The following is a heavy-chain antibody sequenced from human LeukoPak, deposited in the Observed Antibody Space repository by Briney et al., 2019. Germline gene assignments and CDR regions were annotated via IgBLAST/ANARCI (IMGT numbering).Heavy chain of an antibody. V-gene: IGHV3-53*05. CDR1: GFTVSSNY. CDR2: IYSGGST. J-gene: IGHJ4*02. Sequence: GGSLRLSCAASGFTVSSNYMSWVRQAPGKGLEWLSVIYSGGSTYYADSVKGRFTISRDNSKNTLYLQMGSLRAEDMAVYYCVREGLRAAAYSFDYWGQGTLVTVST. CDR3: VREGLRAAAYSFDY. D-gene: IGHD6-13*01.